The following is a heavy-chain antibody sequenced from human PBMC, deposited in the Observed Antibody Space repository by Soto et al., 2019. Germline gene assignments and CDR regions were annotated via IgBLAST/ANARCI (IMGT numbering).Heavy chain of an antibody. Sequence: QITLKESGPTLVKPTQTLTLTCTFSGFSLSTSGVGVGWIRQPPGKALEWLALIYWDDDKRYSPSLKSRLTITKATSKHQVVLTMTNMDPVDTATYYCAHSLIPYWGSRGAFDYWGQGTLVTVSS. CDR1: GFSLSTSGVG. CDR2: IYWDDDK. D-gene: IGHD7-27*01. J-gene: IGHJ4*02. CDR3: AHSLIPYWGSRGAFDY. V-gene: IGHV2-5*02.